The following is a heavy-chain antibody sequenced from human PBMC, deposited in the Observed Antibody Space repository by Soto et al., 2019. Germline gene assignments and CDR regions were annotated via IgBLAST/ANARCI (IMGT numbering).Heavy chain of an antibody. J-gene: IGHJ5*02. D-gene: IGHD2-15*01. Sequence: SETLSLTCTVSGGSISSYYWSWIRQPPGKGLEWIGYIYYSGSTNYNPSLKSRVTISVDTSKNQFSLKLSSVTAADTAVYYCARGVVVAATPRSHTWFDPWGQGTLVTVSS. CDR1: GGSISSYY. CDR2: IYYSGST. V-gene: IGHV4-59*01. CDR3: ARGVVVAATPRSHTWFDP.